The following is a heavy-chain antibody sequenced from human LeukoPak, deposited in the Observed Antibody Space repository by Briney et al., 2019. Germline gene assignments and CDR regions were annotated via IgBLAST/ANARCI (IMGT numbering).Heavy chain of an antibody. CDR2: ISADGGGT. V-gene: IGHV3-23*01. D-gene: IGHD3-3*01. CDR3: ARDADFWSGYYTGPFDY. CDR1: GFTFSSYA. J-gene: IGHJ4*02. Sequence: PGGSLRLSCVVSGFTFSSYAMSWVRQAPGKGLEWVSGISADGGGTFYADSGRGRFTISRDNSKNFLYLQMNSLRADDTAVYYCARDADFWSGYYTGPFDYWGQGTLVTVSS.